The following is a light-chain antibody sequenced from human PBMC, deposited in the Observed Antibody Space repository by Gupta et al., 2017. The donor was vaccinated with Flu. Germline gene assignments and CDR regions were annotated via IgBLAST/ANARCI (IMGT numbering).Light chain of an antibody. CDR3: LQHNRDPRT. J-gene: IGKJ4*01. V-gene: IGKV1-17*01. CDR1: QGIRND. CDR2: TAS. Sequence: PSSLSASVGDRVTITCRSSQGIRNDVGWFQQRPGKAPKRLIYTASSLQSGVPSRCSGRGSGKEFTLTSSRLQPDDFATYYCLQHNRDPRTFGGGTKVEIK.